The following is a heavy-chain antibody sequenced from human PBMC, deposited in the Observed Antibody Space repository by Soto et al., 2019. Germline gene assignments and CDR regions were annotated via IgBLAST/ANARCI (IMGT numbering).Heavy chain of an antibody. CDR2: ISFDGTKK. V-gene: IGHV3-30-3*01. D-gene: IGHD1-1*01. CDR1: GFAFRNYA. Sequence: SLRLSCGASGFAFRNYAFHWVRQAAGKGLEWAAVISFDGTKKHYADSVKGRFTISRDDFKSTVFLQVDSARPDDAALYFCAREDAYNGRYFYYGVDVWGQGAAVTVSS. CDR3: AREDAYNGRYFYYGVDV. J-gene: IGHJ6*02.